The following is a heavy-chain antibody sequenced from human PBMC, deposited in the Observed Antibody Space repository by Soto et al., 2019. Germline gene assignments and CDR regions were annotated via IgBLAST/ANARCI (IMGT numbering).Heavy chain of an antibody. D-gene: IGHD3-22*01. CDR1: GYTFTSYG. V-gene: IGHV1-18*01. CDR2: ISAYNGNT. J-gene: IGHJ3*02. Sequence: QVQLVQSGAEVKKPGASVKVSCKASGYTFTSYGIIWVRQAPGQGLEWMGWISAYNGNTNYAQKLQGRVTMTTDTSTSTAYMELRSLRSDDTAVYYCARRITMIVVAPWDAFDIWGQGTMVTVSS. CDR3: ARRITMIVVAPWDAFDI.